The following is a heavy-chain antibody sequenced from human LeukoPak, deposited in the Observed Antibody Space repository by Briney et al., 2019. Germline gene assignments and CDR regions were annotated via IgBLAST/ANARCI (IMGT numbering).Heavy chain of an antibody. CDR3: ARGGVVVPAAILDVGWFDP. CDR2: IIPIFGTA. D-gene: IGHD2-2*02. Sequence: ASVKVSCKASGGTFSSYAIRWVRQAPGQGLEWMGGIIPIFGTANYEQKFQGRVTITADKSTSTAYMELSSLRSEDTAVYYCARGGVVVPAAILDVGWFDPWGQGTLVTVSS. V-gene: IGHV1-69*06. J-gene: IGHJ5*02. CDR1: GGTFSSYA.